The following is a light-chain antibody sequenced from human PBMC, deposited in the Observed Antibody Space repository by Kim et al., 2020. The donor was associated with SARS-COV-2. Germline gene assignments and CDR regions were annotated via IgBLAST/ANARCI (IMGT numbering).Light chain of an antibody. J-gene: IGLJ3*02. Sequence: SYELTQPPSVSVAPGKTARITCGGNNVGSKSVHWYQQKPGLAPGVVISYDSDRPSGIPARFSGSNSGNTATLTITRVEAGDEADYYCQVWDTGSDHPWVFGGGTKLTVL. CDR1: NVGSKS. CDR2: YDS. CDR3: QVWDTGSDHPWV. V-gene: IGLV3-21*04.